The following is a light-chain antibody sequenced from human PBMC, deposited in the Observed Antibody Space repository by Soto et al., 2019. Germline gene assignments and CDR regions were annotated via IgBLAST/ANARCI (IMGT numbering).Light chain of an antibody. Sequence: QAVVTQPPSVSDAPRQRVTISCSGSSSNIGNNAVNWYQQLPGKAPKLLIYYDDLLPSGVSDRFSGSKSGTSASLAISGLQSEDEADYYCAAWDDSLNVVVFGGGTKLTVL. V-gene: IGLV1-36*01. CDR1: SSNIGNNA. CDR3: AAWDDSLNVVV. CDR2: YDD. J-gene: IGLJ2*01.